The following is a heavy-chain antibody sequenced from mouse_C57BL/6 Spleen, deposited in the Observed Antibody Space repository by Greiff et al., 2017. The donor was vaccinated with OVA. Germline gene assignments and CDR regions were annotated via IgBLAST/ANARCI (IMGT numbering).Heavy chain of an antibody. V-gene: IGHV1-59*01. CDR3: ASDTTSRFDY. J-gene: IGHJ2*01. CDR2: IDPSDSYT. D-gene: IGHD1-1*01. CDR1: GYTFTSYW. Sequence: QVQLQQPGAELVRPGTSVKLSCKASGYTFTSYWMHWVKQRPGQGLEWIGVIDPSDSYTNYNQKFKGKATLTVDTSSSTAYMQLSSLTSEDSAVYYCASDTTSRFDYWGKGTTLTVSS.